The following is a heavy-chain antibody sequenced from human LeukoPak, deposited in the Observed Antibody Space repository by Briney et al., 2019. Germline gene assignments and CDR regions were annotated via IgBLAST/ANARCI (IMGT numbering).Heavy chain of an antibody. D-gene: IGHD3-10*01. CDR3: ARDIVLLWFGESMAGDY. Sequence: ASVKVSCKASGYTFTSYAMHWVRQAPGQRLEWMGWINAGNGNTKYSQEFQGRVTITRDTSASTAYMELSSLRSDDTAVYYCARDIVLLWFGESMAGDYWGQGTLVTVSS. J-gene: IGHJ4*02. CDR1: GYTFTSYA. CDR2: INAGNGNT. V-gene: IGHV1-3*01.